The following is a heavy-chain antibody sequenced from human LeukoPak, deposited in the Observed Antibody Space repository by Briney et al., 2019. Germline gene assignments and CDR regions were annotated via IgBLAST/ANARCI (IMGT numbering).Heavy chain of an antibody. D-gene: IGHD2-21*01. CDR3: ARGVGGADY. CDR1: GFSVSNKY. CDR2: INQDGSEK. J-gene: IGHJ4*02. V-gene: IGHV3-7*01. Sequence: GGSLRLSCAASGFSVSNKYMTWVRQAPGKGLEGVANINQDGSEKYYVDSVKGRFTISRDNAKNSLYLQMNSLRAEDTAVFYCARGVGGADYWGQGTLVTVSS.